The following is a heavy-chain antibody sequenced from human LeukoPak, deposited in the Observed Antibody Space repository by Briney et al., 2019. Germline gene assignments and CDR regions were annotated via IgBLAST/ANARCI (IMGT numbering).Heavy chain of an antibody. CDR1: GYTFSSYG. Sequence: ASVKVSCKASGYTFSSYGISWVRQAPGQGLEWMGWISAHNGNTKYAQKLQGRVTMTTDTSTSTAYMELRSLRSDDTAVYYCARDGRYCSGGSCYGDYWGQGTLVAVSS. J-gene: IGHJ4*02. D-gene: IGHD2-15*01. CDR3: ARDGRYCSGGSCYGDY. V-gene: IGHV1-18*01. CDR2: ISAHNGNT.